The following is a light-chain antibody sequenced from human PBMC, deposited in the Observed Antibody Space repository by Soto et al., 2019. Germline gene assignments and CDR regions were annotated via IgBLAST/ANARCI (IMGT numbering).Light chain of an antibody. CDR1: QGIINF. Sequence: DIQMTQSPSSLSASVGDRVTITCRSSQGIINFIYWYQWKPGKAPDLLIYAASSLKSGVPSRFSGSGSGTEFTLTISSLQPEDSATYYCHQTYIAPWAFGQGTRVEVK. V-gene: IGKV1-39*01. CDR3: HQTYIAPWA. CDR2: AAS. J-gene: IGKJ1*01.